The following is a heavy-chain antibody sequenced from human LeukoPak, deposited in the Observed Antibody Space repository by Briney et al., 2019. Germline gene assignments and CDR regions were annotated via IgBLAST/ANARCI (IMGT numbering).Heavy chain of an antibody. CDR1: GFTFSNHA. CDR3: ARLKEISSLFDY. Sequence: KAGGSLRLSCAASGFTFSNHAMNWVRQAPGKGLEWVSIISGSGTVTYYADSVKGRFTISRDNSKNTLYPQMNSLRAEDTAVYYCARLKEISSLFDYWGQGTLVTVSS. D-gene: IGHD6-6*01. J-gene: IGHJ4*02. CDR2: ISGSGTVT. V-gene: IGHV3-23*01.